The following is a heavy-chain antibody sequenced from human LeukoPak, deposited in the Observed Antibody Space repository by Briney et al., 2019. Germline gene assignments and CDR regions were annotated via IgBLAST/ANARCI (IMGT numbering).Heavy chain of an antibody. D-gene: IGHD6-13*01. CDR2: IGTVGDT. Sequence: GGSLRLSCAASGFTFSNSDVHWVRQAAGKGLEWVSAIGTVGDTYYPGSVKGRFTISRENAKNSLYLQMNSLRAGDTAVYYCAREMGDKYSSSWALDLWGRGTLVTVSS. V-gene: IGHV3-13*01. CDR1: GFTFSNSD. J-gene: IGHJ2*01. CDR3: AREMGDKYSSSWALDL.